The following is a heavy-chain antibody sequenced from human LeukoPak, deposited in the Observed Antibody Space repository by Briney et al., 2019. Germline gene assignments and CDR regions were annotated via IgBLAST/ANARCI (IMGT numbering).Heavy chain of an antibody. CDR3: AGGGWWVFDY. V-gene: IGHV3-21*03. J-gene: IGHJ4*02. CDR2: ISSSSSYI. CDR1: GFTFSSYS. Sequence: PGGSLRLSCAASGFTFSSYSMNWVRQAPGKGLEWVSSISSSSSYIYYADSERRRFTISRHNAKNSVYVQMNSLRAEDTSVYYWAGGGWWVFDYGGQGTLVTVS. D-gene: IGHD6-19*01.